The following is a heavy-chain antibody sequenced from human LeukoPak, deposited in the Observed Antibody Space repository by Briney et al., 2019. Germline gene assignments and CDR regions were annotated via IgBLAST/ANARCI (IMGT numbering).Heavy chain of an antibody. CDR3: ASRLYCSNTRCRNFPFAY. V-gene: IGHV1-69*13. J-gene: IGHJ4*02. CDR1: GGTFSSYA. Sequence: SVKVSCKASGGTFSSYAINWVRQAPGQGLEWMGGIIPIFGTANYAQKFPNRVTITADESTSTAYMELSSLRSEDTAIYYCASRLYCSNTRCRNFPFAYWGQGTLVTVSS. CDR2: IIPIFGTA. D-gene: IGHD2-2*01.